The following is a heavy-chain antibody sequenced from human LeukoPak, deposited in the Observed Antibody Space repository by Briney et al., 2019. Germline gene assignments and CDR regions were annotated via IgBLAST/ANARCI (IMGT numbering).Heavy chain of an antibody. CDR3: ASSHDSSGND. J-gene: IGHJ4*02. V-gene: IGHV3-7*01. CDR1: GFSFSTNW. Sequence: GGSLRPSCAASGFSFSTNWMAWVRQAPGKGLEWVGNIRGDGSAKFYGGSVKGRFTISRDNSQNTLYLQMDSLRPEDTAVYYCASSHDSSGNDWGQGTLVTVSS. CDR2: IRGDGSAK. D-gene: IGHD3-22*01.